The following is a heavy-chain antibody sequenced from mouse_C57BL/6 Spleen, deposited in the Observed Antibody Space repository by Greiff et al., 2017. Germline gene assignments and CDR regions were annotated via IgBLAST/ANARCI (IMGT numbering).Heavy chain of an antibody. J-gene: IGHJ4*01. D-gene: IGHD1-1*01. CDR3: ARVRIDYYGKGAMDY. V-gene: IGHV1-69*01. CDR2: IDPSDSYT. CDR1: GYTFTSYW. Sequence: QVQLQQPGAELVMPGASVKLSCKASGYTFTSYWMHWVKQRPGQGLEWIGEIDPSDSYTNYNQKFKGKSTLTVDKSSSTAYMQLSSLTSEDSSVYYWARVRIDYYGKGAMDYWGQGTSVTVSS.